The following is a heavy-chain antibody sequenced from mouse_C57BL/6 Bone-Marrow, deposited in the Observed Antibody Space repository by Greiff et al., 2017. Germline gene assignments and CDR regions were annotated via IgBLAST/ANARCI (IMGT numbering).Heavy chain of an antibody. Sequence: QVQLQQSGPGLVQPSQSLSITCTVSGFSLTSYGVHWVRQSPGKGLEWLGVIWSGGSTDYNAAFISRLSISKDNSKSQVFFKMNRLQADDTAIYYCARGRDYYLDDWGQGTTLTVSS. J-gene: IGHJ2*01. CDR2: IWSGGST. CDR3: ARGRDYYLDD. CDR1: GFSLTSYG. D-gene: IGHD3-1*01. V-gene: IGHV2-2*01.